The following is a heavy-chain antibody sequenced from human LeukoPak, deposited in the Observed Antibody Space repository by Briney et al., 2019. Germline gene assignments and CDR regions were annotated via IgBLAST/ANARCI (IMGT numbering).Heavy chain of an antibody. CDR2: IYYSGST. V-gene: IGHV4-39*01. D-gene: IGHD6-6*01. CDR1: GGSISSSSYY. J-gene: IGHJ4*02. Sequence: SETLPLTCTVSGGSISSSSYYWGWIRQPPGKGLEWIGSIYYSGSTYYNPSLKSRVTISVDTSKNQFSLKLSSVTAADTAVYYCARLYSSSGFDYWGQGTLVTVSS. CDR3: ARLYSSSGFDY.